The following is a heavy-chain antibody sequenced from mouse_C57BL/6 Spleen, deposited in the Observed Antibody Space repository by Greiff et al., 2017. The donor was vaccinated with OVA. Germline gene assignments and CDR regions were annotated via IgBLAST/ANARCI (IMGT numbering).Heavy chain of an antibody. CDR2: IYPRSGNT. Sequence: VKLQESGAELARPGASVKLSCKASGYTFTSYGISWVKQRTGQGLEWIGEIYPRSGNTYYNEKFKGKATLTADKSSSTAYMELRSLTSEDSAVYFCAREGLGAAQARGVDYAMDYWGQGTSVTVSS. D-gene: IGHD3-2*02. J-gene: IGHJ4*01. CDR3: AREGLGAAQARGVDYAMDY. CDR1: GYTFTSYG. V-gene: IGHV1-81*01.